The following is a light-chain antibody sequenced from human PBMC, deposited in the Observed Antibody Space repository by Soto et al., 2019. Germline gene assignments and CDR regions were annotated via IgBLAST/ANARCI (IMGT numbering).Light chain of an antibody. Sequence: QTVVTQEPSLTVSPGGTVTLTCGSSTGAVTSGHYAYWFQQKPGQAPRTLIHNTNGKHSWTPARFSGSLLGGEAALTLSGAQPEDEADYYCLLYYGVAVVFGGGTKLTAL. CDR3: LLYYGVAVV. CDR2: NTN. V-gene: IGLV7-46*01. CDR1: TGAVTSGHY. J-gene: IGLJ2*01.